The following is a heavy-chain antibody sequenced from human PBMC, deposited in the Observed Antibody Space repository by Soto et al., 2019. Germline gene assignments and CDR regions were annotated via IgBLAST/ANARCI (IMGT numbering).Heavy chain of an antibody. CDR2: ISYDGSNK. D-gene: IGHD1-26*01. V-gene: IGHV3-30*18. CDR3: AKDLVGATDYYFDY. CDR1: GFTFSSYG. J-gene: IGHJ4*02. Sequence: HPGGSLRLSCAASGFTFSSYGMHWVRQAPGKGLEWVAVISYDGSNKYYADSVKGRFTISRDNSKNTLYLQMNSLRAEDTAVYYCAKDLVGATDYYFDYWGQGTLVTVSS.